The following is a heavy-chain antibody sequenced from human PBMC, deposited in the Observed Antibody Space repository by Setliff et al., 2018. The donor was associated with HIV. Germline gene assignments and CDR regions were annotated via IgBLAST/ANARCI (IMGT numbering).Heavy chain of an antibody. CDR3: AIRREVVAAATTRRGLDI. J-gene: IGHJ3*02. CDR1: GYAFSTYD. V-gene: IGHV1-8*02. D-gene: IGHD2-15*01. CDR2: MNPNSGNT. Sequence: GASVKVSCKASGYAFSTYDINWVRQATGRGLEWMGWMNPNSGNTGYAQQFQGRITMTRNSSISTACMDLSSLRSEDTAVYYCAIRREVVAAATTRRGLDIWGQGTMVTVSS.